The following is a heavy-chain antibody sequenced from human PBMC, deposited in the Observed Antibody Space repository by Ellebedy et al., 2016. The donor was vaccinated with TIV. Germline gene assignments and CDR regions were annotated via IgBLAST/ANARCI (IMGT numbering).Heavy chain of an antibody. CDR3: ARDVWGGGWA. CDR1: GFTFSRNW. CDR2: IKQDGSEK. D-gene: IGHD6-19*01. J-gene: IGHJ5*02. Sequence: PGGSLRLSFEASGFTFSRNWIRWFRLAPGKGLEWVANIKQDGSEKYYVDSVKGRFTIARANAKNSVYLQLSSLGAEDTAVYYCARDVWGGGWAWGKGTPVTVSS. V-gene: IGHV3-7*01.